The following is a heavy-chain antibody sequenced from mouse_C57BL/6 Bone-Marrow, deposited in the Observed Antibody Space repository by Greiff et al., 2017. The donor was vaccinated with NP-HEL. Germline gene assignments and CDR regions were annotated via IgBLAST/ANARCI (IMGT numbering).Heavy chain of an antibody. CDR1: GYTFTSYW. J-gene: IGHJ3*01. V-gene: IGHV1-64*01. CDR3: ARRCPAQRAWFAY. Sequence: QVQLQQPGAELVKPGASVKLSCKASGYTFTSYWMHWVKQRPGQGLEWIGMIHPNSGSTNYNEKFKSKATLTVDKSSSTAYMQLSSLTSEDSAVYYCARRCPAQRAWFAYWGQGTLVTVSA. D-gene: IGHD3-2*02. CDR2: IHPNSGST.